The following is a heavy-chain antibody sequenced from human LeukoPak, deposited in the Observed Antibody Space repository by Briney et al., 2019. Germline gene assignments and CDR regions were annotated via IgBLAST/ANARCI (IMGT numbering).Heavy chain of an antibody. V-gene: IGHV3-30*18. CDR3: ANSRYCSGGTCYSYYYYYYMDV. CDR2: ISYDGSNK. Sequence: PGGSLRLSCAASGFTFSSYGMHWVRQAPGKGLEWVAVISYDGSNKYYADSVKGRFTISRDNSKNTLYLQMNSLRAEDTAVYYCANSRYCSGGTCYSYYYYYYMDVWGKGTTVTVSS. CDR1: GFTFSSYG. J-gene: IGHJ6*03. D-gene: IGHD2-15*01.